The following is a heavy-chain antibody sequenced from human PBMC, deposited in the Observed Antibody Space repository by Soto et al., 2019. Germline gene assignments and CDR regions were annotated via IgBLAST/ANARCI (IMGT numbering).Heavy chain of an antibody. CDR3: LRRRKLYHSSGPSEAFDI. Sequence: GGSLRLSCAASGFTFSSYDMHWVRQATGKGLEWVSAIGTAGDTYYPGSVKGRFTISRENAKNSLYLQMNSLKTEDTAVYYCLRRRKLYHSSGPSEAFDIWGQGTMVTVSS. D-gene: IGHD2-2*02. J-gene: IGHJ3*02. CDR2: IGTAGDT. CDR1: GFTFSSYD. V-gene: IGHV3-13*01.